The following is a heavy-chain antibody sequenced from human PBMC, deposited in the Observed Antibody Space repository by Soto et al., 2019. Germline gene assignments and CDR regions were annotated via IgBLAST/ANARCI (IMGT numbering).Heavy chain of an antibody. CDR3: ARGGAYCGGDCSPDFDY. D-gene: IGHD2-21*02. CDR1: GGSISSGGYY. Sequence: SETLSLTCTVSGGSISSGGYYWSWIRQHPGKGLEWIGYIYYSGSTYYNPSLKSRVTISVDTSKNQFSLKLSSVTAADTAVYYCARGGAYCGGDCSPDFDYWGQGTLVTVSS. J-gene: IGHJ4*02. CDR2: IYYSGST. V-gene: IGHV4-31*03.